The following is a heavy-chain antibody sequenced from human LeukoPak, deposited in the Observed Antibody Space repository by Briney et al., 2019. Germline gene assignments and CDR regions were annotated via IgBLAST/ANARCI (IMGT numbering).Heavy chain of an antibody. CDR2: ISGSGGST. CDR1: GFTFSSYA. D-gene: IGHD6-13*01. CDR3: AKRGYSSNWPYDY. J-gene: IGHJ4*02. Sequence: GGSLRLSCAASGFTFSSYAMSWVRQAPGKGLEWVSAISGSGGSTYYADSVKGRFTISRDNSKNTLYLQMNSLRAEHTAVYYCAKRGYSSNWPYDYWGQGTLVTVSS. V-gene: IGHV3-23*01.